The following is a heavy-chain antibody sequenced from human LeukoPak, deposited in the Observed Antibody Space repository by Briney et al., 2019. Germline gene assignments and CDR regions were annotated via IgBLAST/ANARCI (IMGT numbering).Heavy chain of an antibody. CDR2: IGTTDNT. J-gene: IGHJ5*02. V-gene: IGHV3-13*01. CDR1: GFAFSIYD. CDR3: ARVPTNGWYNWFDP. Sequence: GGSLRLSCAASGFAFSIYDMHWVRQPTGKGLEWVSAIGTTDNTYYIDSVKGRFTISRENAKNSLYLQMNSLRAEDTAIYYCARVPTNGWYNWFDPWGQGTLVTVFS. D-gene: IGHD2-8*01.